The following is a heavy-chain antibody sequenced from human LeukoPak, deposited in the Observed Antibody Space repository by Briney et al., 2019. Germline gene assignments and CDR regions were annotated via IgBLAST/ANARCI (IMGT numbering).Heavy chain of an antibody. J-gene: IGHJ4*02. CDR2: MYTSGST. CDR1: GGSISSGSYY. V-gene: IGHV4-61*02. Sequence: SQTLSLTCTVSGGSISSGSYYWSWIRHPAGKGLEWIGRMYTSGSTNYNPSLKSRVTISVDTSKNQFSLKLSSVTAADTAVYYCARGTRGDYVLAYWGQGTLVTVSS. CDR3: ARGTRGDYVLAY. D-gene: IGHD4-17*01.